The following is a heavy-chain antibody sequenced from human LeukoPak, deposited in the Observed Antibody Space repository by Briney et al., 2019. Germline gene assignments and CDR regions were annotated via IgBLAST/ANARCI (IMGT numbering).Heavy chain of an antibody. D-gene: IGHD6-13*01. V-gene: IGHV4-59*08. CDR3: ARHADSSWARSYYFDY. Sequence: SETLSLTCTVSGGFISSYYWSWIRQPPGKGLEWIGYIYYSGSTNYNPSLKSRVTISVDTSKNQFSLKLSSVTAADTAVYYCARHADSSWARSYYFDYWGQGTLVTVSS. CDR1: GGFISSYY. CDR2: IYYSGST. J-gene: IGHJ4*02.